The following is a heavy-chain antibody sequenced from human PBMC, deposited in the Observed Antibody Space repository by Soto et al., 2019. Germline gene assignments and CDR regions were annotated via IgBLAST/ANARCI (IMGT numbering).Heavy chain of an antibody. V-gene: IGHV3-30-3*01. D-gene: IGHD2-15*01. J-gene: IGHJ6*02. CDR2: ISYDGNNK. CDR3: ARAGCDGGSCYTLVGLRYGMDV. CDR1: GFTFSSYA. Sequence: QVQLVESGGGVVQPGRSLRLSCAASGFTFSSYAMYWVRQAPGTGLEWVAVISYDGNNKYYADSVKGRFTISRDNSKNTLYLQMNSVRAEDMAVYYCARAGCDGGSCYTLVGLRYGMDVWGQGTTVTVSS.